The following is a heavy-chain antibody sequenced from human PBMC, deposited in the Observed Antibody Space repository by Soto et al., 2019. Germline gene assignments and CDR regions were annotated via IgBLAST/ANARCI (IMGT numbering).Heavy chain of an antibody. CDR3: ARVERTLSTPFAYGMDV. CDR2: NYHTGNT. V-gene: IGHV4-30-2*01. Sequence: QLQLQESGSGLVKPSQTLSLTCTVSGGSINSGGYSWIWIRQPPGKGLEWIGYNYHTGNTFYNPSLQSRVTISVEQSKNQFALSLGSVTAADTAMYYCARVERTLSTPFAYGMDVWGQGTTVTVSS. D-gene: IGHD2-2*01. CDR1: GGSINSGGYS. J-gene: IGHJ6*02.